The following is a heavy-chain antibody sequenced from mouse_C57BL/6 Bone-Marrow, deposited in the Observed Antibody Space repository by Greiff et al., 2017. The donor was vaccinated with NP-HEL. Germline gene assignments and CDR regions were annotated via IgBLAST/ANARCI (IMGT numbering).Heavy chain of an antibody. Sequence: VKLQESGPGLVQPSQSLSITCTVSGFSLTSYGVHWVRQSPGKGLEWLGVIWSGGSTDYNAAFISRLSISKDTSKSQVFFKMNSLQADDTAIYYCARAILLRFRYEWYFDVWGTGTTVTVSS. CDR2: IWSGGST. CDR3: ARAILLRFRYEWYFDV. V-gene: IGHV2-2*01. D-gene: IGHD1-1*01. J-gene: IGHJ1*03. CDR1: GFSLTSYG.